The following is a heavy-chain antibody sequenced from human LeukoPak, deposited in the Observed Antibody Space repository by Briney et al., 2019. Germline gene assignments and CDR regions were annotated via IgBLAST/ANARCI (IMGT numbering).Heavy chain of an antibody. V-gene: IGHV3-23*01. J-gene: IGHJ6*02. Sequence: PGGSLRLSCAASGFTFSSYAMRWVRQAPGKGLERVSSISGTGDVSKYADSVKGRFTISRDNSKNTLYLQVNSLRAEETAVYYCAKAFVPYYYGMDVWGQGTTVTVS. CDR2: ISGTGDVS. CDR3: AKAFVPYYYGMDV. D-gene: IGHD2/OR15-2a*01. CDR1: GFTFSSYA.